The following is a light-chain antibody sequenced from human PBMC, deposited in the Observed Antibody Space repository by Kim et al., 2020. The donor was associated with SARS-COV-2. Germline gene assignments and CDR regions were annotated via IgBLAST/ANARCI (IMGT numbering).Light chain of an antibody. CDR1: SDSVSTNHY. J-gene: IGLJ3*02. V-gene: IGLV8-61*01. Sequence: QTVVTQEPSFSVSPGGTVTLTCALSSDSVSTNHYASWFQQTPGQPPRTLIYNTNTRSSGVPDRFSGSILGNKAALTITGAQADDESDYYCVLYMGSGAVFGGGTQLTVL. CDR3: VLYMGSGAV. CDR2: NTN.